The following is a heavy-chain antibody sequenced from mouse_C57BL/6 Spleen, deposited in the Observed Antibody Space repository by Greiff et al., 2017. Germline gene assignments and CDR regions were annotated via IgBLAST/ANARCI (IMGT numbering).Heavy chain of an antibody. Sequence: EVQLQQSGAELVKPGASVKLSCTASGFNIKDYYMHWVKQRTEQGLEWIGRIDPEDGETKYAPKFQGKATITADTSSNTAYLQLSSLTSEDTAVYYCARDSRSLYYYGSSYWYFDVWGTGTTVTVSS. CDR2: IDPEDGET. CDR1: GFNIKDYY. CDR3: ARDSRSLYYYGSSYWYFDV. D-gene: IGHD1-1*01. V-gene: IGHV14-2*01. J-gene: IGHJ1*03.